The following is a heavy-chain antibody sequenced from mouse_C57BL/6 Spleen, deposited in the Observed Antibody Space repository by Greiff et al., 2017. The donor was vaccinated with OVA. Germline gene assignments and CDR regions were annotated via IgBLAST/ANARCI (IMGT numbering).Heavy chain of an antibody. CDR3: ARRGIYYDYDGFAY. J-gene: IGHJ3*01. CDR2: IDPSDSYT. V-gene: IGHV1-69*01. D-gene: IGHD2-4*01. Sequence: QVQLKQPGAELVMPGASVKLSCKASGYTFTSYWMHWVKQRPGQGLEWIGEIDPSDSYTNYNQKFKGKSTLTVDKSSSTAYMQLSSLTSEDSAVYYCARRGIYYDYDGFAYWGQGTLVTVSA. CDR1: GYTFTSYW.